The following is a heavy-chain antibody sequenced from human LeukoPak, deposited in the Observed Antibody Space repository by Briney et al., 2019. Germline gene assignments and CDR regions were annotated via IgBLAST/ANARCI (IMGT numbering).Heavy chain of an antibody. D-gene: IGHD3-3*01. Sequence: GGSLRLSCAASGFTFRGYTLHWVRQAPGKGLEYVSAIISHGGSTHYADSVKGRFTVSRDNSKNTLYLQMDSLRAEDMAVYYCARITMGATRANFYYYFLDAWGKGTTVTVSS. J-gene: IGHJ6*03. CDR3: ARITMGATRANFYYYFLDA. CDR2: IISHGGST. V-gene: IGHV3-64*02. CDR1: GFTFRGYT.